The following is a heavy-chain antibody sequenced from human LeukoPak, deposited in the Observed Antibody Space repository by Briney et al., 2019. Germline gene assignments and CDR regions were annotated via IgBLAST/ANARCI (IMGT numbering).Heavy chain of an antibody. D-gene: IGHD5-24*01. CDR1: GFTFSSYA. CDR3: ASCRDGYNYLDY. CDR2: ISGSGGST. Sequence: GGSLRLSCAASGFTFSSYAMSWVRQAPGKGLEWVSAISGSGGSTYYADSVKGRFTISRDNSKNTLYLQMNSLRAEDTAVYYCASCRDGYNYLDYWGQGTLVTVSS. J-gene: IGHJ4*02. V-gene: IGHV3-23*01.